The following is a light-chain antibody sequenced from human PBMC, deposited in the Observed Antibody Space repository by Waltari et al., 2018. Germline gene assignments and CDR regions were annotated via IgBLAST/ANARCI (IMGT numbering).Light chain of an antibody. J-gene: IGKJ4*01. CDR3: QQYHSPPQT. CDR1: QSVLYTTNNKNY. Sequence: DIVTTQSPDSLAVSLGEGATINCNSSQSVLYTTNNKNYLSWYQQKPGQPPKLLICWASTRESGVPDRFSGSGSGTNFTLTISSLQAEDVAVYYCQQYHSPPQTFGGGTKVEIK. V-gene: IGKV4-1*01. CDR2: WAS.